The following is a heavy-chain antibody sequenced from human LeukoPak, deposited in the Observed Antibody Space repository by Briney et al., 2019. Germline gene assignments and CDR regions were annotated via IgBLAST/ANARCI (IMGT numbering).Heavy chain of an antibody. CDR2: ISGSGGTT. CDR3: AKKYYYDSSALLRSAFDI. J-gene: IGHJ3*02. CDR1: GFTFSSYA. Sequence: GGSLRLSCAASGFTFSSYAMNWVRQAPGKGLEWVSGISGSGGTTYYADSVKGRFTISRDNSKNTLSLQMNSLRAEDTAVYYCAKKYYYDSSALLRSAFDIWGQGSLVTVSS. V-gene: IGHV3-23*01. D-gene: IGHD3-22*01.